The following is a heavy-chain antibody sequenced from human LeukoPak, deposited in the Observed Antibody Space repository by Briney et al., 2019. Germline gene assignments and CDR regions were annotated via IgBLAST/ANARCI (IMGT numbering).Heavy chain of an antibody. D-gene: IGHD3-22*01. CDR2: IYTSGST. CDR3: ARCSYYDRVFDP. V-gene: IGHV4-61*02. Sequence: SETLSLTCTVSGGSISSGIYYWSWIRQPAGKGLEWIGRIYTSGSTNYNPSLKSRVTISVDTSKNQFSLKLSSVTAADTAVYYCARCSYYDRVFDPWGQGTLVTVSS. J-gene: IGHJ5*02. CDR1: GGSISSGIYY.